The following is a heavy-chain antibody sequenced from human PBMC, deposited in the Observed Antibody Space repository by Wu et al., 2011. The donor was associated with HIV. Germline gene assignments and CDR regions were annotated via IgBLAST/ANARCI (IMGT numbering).Heavy chain of an antibody. CDR1: GYTFS. CDR2: IMPLFGTA. V-gene: IGHV1-69*01. D-gene: IGHD1-1*01. CDR3: ARGPRVQGTIYILDV. J-gene: IGHJ6*02. Sequence: QVQLVQSGAEVKKPGASVKVSCKASGYTFSWVRRAPGQGLEWMGGIMPLFGTATYAQKFQGRVTVNMDESTTTVYMELRGLTSDDTAIYYCARGPRVQGTIYILDVWGQGTTVTVSS.